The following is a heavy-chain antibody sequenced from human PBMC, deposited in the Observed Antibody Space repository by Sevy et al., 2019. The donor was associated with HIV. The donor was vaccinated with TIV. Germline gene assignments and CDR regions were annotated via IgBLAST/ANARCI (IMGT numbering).Heavy chain of an antibody. V-gene: IGHV3-72*01. CDR1: GFAFSDHY. J-gene: IGHJ6*03. Sequence: GEFLKISCAASGFAFSDHYVDWVRQAPGKGLEWVGRIRNRPNRYTTEYAASVEGRFTISRDDSRHSLYLQMNSLKTEDSAVYYCVRGPNCGVGGCQQISPYCLDVWGIGATVTVSS. CDR2: IRNRPNRYTT. D-gene: IGHD2-21*01. CDR3: VRGPNCGVGGCQQISPYCLDV.